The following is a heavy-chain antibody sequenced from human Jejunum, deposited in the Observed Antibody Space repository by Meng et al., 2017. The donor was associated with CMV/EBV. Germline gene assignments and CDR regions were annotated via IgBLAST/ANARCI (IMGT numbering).Heavy chain of an antibody. J-gene: IGHJ4*02. D-gene: IGHD3-3*01. Sequence: RGNYLTWVRQAPGMGLEWVSIIYSSGTTYYADFVQGRFIISRDDSKNTIYLQMHSLNAEDTAVYYCARVRTDYDSLSGNARYYFDSWGPGTLVTVSS. CDR3: ARVRTDYDSLSGNARYYFDS. CDR2: IYSSGTT. V-gene: IGHV3-53*01. CDR1: RGNY.